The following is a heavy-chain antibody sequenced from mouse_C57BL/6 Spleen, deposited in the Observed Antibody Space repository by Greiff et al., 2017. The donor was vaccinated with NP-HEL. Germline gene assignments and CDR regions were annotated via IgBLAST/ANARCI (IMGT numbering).Heavy chain of an antibody. CDR2: ISYDGSN. Sequence: EVQLQESGPGLVKPSQSLSLTCSVTGYSITSGYYWYWIRQFPGNKLEWMGYISYDGSNNYNPSLKNRISITRDTSKNQFFLKLNSVTTEDTATYYCARDDGYSVYFDYWGQGTTLTVSS. CDR3: ARDDGYSVYFDY. D-gene: IGHD2-3*01. V-gene: IGHV3-6*01. CDR1: GYSITSGYY. J-gene: IGHJ2*01.